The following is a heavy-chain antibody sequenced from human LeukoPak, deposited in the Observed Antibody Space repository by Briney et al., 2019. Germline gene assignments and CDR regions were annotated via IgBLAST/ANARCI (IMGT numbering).Heavy chain of an antibody. V-gene: IGHV4-34*01. J-gene: IGHJ6*02. Sequence: SETLSLTCAVYGGSFSGYYWSWIRQPPGKGLEWIGEINHSGSTNYNPSLKSRVTISVDTSKNQFSLKLSSVTAADTAVYYCASLVRYFDWSPGSYYYYGMDVWGQGTTVTVSS. CDR3: ASLVRYFDWSPGSYYYYGMDV. CDR1: GGSFSGYY. D-gene: IGHD3-9*01. CDR2: INHSGST.